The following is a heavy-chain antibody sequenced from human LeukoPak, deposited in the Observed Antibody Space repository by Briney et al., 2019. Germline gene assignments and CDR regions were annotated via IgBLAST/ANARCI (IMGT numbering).Heavy chain of an antibody. CDR3: ARDSSAAGRDYYYYYGMDV. D-gene: IGHD6-13*01. Sequence: ASVNVSCKASGYTFTSYGISWVRQAPGQRLEWMGWINAGDGNTKYSQKFQGRVTITRDTSASTAYMELSSLRSEDTAVYYCARDSSAAGRDYYYYYGMDVWGQGTTVTVSS. CDR1: GYTFTSYG. CDR2: INAGDGNT. V-gene: IGHV1-3*01. J-gene: IGHJ6*02.